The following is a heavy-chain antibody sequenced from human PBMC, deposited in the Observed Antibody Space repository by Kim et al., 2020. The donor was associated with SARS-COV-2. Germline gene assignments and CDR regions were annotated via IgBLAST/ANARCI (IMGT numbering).Heavy chain of an antibody. V-gene: IGHV4-30-4*01. J-gene: IGHJ2*01. CDR2: IYYSGST. D-gene: IGHD1-1*01. CDR1: GGSISSGDYY. CDR3: AGRWKWYFDL. Sequence: SETLSLTCTVSGGSISSGDYYCSWIRQPPGKGLEWIGYIYYSGSTYYNPSLKSRVTISVDTSKNQFSLKLSSVTAADTAVYYCAGRWKWYFDLWGRGTLVTVSS.